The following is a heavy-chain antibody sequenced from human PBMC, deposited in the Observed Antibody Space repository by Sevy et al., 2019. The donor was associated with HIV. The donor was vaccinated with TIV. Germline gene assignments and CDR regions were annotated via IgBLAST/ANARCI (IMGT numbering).Heavy chain of an antibody. D-gene: IGHD3-16*01. Sequence: SETLSLTCTVSGASISSYYWSWIRQSPGKGLEWIGYIYYSGSTNYNPSLKSRVTISIDTSKNQFYLKLTSVTAADTAVYYCARDRELGYWGQGTLVTVSS. CDR2: IYYSGST. V-gene: IGHV4-59*13. CDR3: ARDRELGY. J-gene: IGHJ4*02. CDR1: GASISSYY.